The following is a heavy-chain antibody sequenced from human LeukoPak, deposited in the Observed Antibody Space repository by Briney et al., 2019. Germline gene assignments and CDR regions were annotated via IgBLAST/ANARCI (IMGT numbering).Heavy chain of an antibody. Sequence: GGSLRLSCVASGFTFSTYWMSWVAQAPGKGLEWVANIKQYGSETYYVDSVRGRFTSSRDDAKSSLFLQMNSLRAEDTAVYYCANALGAHYFDSWGQGTLVTVSS. J-gene: IGHJ4*02. CDR3: ANALGAHYFDS. CDR2: IKQYGSET. V-gene: IGHV3-7*05. CDR1: GFTFSTYW. D-gene: IGHD1-26*01.